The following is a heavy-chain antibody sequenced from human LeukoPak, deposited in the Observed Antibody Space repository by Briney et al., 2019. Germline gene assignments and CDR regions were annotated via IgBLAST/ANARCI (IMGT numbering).Heavy chain of an antibody. CDR1: GFTFSDHY. V-gene: IGHV3-72*01. CDR3: ARVPRIAAPGTPRTYNWFDP. Sequence: GGSLRLSCAASGFTFSDHYMDWVRQAPGKGLQWVARIRNRARSYTTQYAPSVRDRFTISRDDTENSLFLQMNSLNTEDTAVYFCARVPRIAAPGTPRTYNWFDPWGQGTLVTVSS. CDR2: IRNRARSYTT. J-gene: IGHJ5*02. D-gene: IGHD6-13*01.